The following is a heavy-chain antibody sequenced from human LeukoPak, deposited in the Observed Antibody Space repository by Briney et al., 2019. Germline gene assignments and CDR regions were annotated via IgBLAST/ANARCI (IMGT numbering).Heavy chain of an antibody. Sequence: GESLKISCKGSGYSFTIYWIGWVRQAPGQGLEWMGWISAYNGNTNYAQELQGRVTMTTDTSTSTAYMELRSLRSDDTAVYYCARGIKQQLGENDYWGQGTLVTVSS. V-gene: IGHV1-18*04. CDR3: ARGIKQQLGENDY. D-gene: IGHD6-13*01. J-gene: IGHJ4*02. CDR1: GYSFTIYW. CDR2: ISAYNGNT.